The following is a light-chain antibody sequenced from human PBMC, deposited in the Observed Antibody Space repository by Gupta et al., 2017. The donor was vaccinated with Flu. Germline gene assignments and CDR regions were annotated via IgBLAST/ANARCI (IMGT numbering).Light chain of an antibody. CDR3: CSYAGSYTLYV. Sequence: QSALTQPRSVSGSPGPSVTISCTRTSSDVGGYDYVSWYQQHPGKAPKLMIYDVSKRPSGVPDRFSGSKSGNTASLTISGLQAEDEADYYCCSYAGSYTLYVFGTGTKVTVL. J-gene: IGLJ1*01. V-gene: IGLV2-11*01. CDR1: SSDVGGYDY. CDR2: DVS.